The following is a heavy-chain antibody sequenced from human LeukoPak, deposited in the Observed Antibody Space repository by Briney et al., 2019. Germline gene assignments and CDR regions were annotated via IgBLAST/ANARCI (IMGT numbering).Heavy chain of an antibody. J-gene: IGHJ3*02. V-gene: IGHV3-23*01. D-gene: IGHD1-26*01. CDR3: AKDRRGGSYYAATLDI. Sequence: GGSLRLSCAASGFTFSSYAMSWVRQAPGKGLEWVSGISDSGDITYYADSVKGRFTISRDNSKNTLYVQMNSLRVEGTAVYFCAKDRRGGSYYAATLDICGPGTMVTVSS. CDR1: GFTFSSYA. CDR2: ISDSGDIT.